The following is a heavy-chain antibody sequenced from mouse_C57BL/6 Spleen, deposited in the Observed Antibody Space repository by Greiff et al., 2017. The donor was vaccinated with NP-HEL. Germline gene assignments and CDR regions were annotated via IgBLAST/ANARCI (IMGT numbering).Heavy chain of an antibody. CDR1: GYTFTSYG. Sequence: QVQLQQSGAELARPGASVKLSCKASGYTFTSYGISWVKQRTGQGLEWIGEIYPRSGNTYYNEKFKGKATLTADKSSSTAYMELRSLTSEDSAVYFCAREGDYDYDLYAMDYGGQGTSVTVSS. D-gene: IGHD2-4*01. V-gene: IGHV1-81*01. CDR3: AREGDYDYDLYAMDY. CDR2: IYPRSGNT. J-gene: IGHJ4*01.